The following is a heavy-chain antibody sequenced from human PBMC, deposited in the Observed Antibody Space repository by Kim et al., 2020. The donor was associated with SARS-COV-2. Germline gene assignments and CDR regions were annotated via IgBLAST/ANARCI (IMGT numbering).Heavy chain of an antibody. V-gene: IGHV3-11*05. Sequence: GGSLRLSCAASGFTFSDYYMSWIRQAPGKGLEWVSYISSSSSYTNYADSVKGRFTISRDNAKNSLYLQMNSLRAEDTAVYYCARDRAMIVDRGYYGMDVWGQGTTVTVSS. CDR3: ARDRAMIVDRGYYGMDV. J-gene: IGHJ6*02. CDR2: ISSSSSYT. D-gene: IGHD3-22*01. CDR1: GFTFSDYY.